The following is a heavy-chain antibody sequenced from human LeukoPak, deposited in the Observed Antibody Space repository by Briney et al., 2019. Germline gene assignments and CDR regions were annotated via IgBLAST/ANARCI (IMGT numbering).Heavy chain of an antibody. CDR2: IIPIFGTA. J-gene: IGHJ3*02. CDR3: ARDRVVGLGLDNAFDI. V-gene: IGHV1-69*13. Sequence: GASVKVSCKASGYSFVNYAISWVRQAPGQGLEWMGGIIPIFGTANYAQKFQGRVTITADESTSTAYMELSSLRSEDTAVYFCARDRVVGLGLDNAFDIWGQGTVVTVSS. CDR1: GYSFVNYA. D-gene: IGHD2-15*01.